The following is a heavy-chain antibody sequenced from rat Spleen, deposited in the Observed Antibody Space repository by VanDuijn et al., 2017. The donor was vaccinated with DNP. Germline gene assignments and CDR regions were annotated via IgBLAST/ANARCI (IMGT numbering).Heavy chain of an antibody. CDR3: SRGLGARFDY. V-gene: IGHV5-25*01. CDR1: GFIFSNHY. D-gene: IGHD4-1*01. Sequence: EVQLVESGGGLVQPGGSVKLSCTASGFIFSNHYMAWVRQAPTKGLEGVASMSTGGGNIYYRDSVKGRFTISRDNAKSTLYLQMDSLRSEDTATYYCSRGLGARFDYWGHGVMVTVSS. CDR2: MSTGGGNI. J-gene: IGHJ2*01.